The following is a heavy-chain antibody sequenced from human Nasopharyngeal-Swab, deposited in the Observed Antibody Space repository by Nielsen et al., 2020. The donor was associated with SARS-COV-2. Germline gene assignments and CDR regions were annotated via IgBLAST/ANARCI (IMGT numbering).Heavy chain of an antibody. CDR3: ARQGDIVVVPAASAIDY. V-gene: IGHV5-51*01. CDR2: IYPGDSDT. Sequence: VRQMPGKGLEWVGIIYPGDSDTRYSPSFQGQVTISADKSISTAYLQWSSLKASDTAMYYCARQGDIVVVPAASAIDYWGQGTLVTVSS. D-gene: IGHD2-2*01. J-gene: IGHJ4*02.